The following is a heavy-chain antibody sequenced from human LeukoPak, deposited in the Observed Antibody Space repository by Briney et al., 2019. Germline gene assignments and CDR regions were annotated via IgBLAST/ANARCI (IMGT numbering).Heavy chain of an antibody. CDR2: ISGSGGST. J-gene: IGHJ4*02. D-gene: IGHD6-13*01. CDR3: ARDRRAAGIDY. CDR1: GFTFSSYA. V-gene: IGHV3-23*01. Sequence: PGGSLRLSCAASGFTFSSYAMSWVRQAPGKGLEWVSAISGSGGSTYYADSVKGRFTISRDNAKNSLYLQMNSLRAEDTAVYYCARDRRAAGIDYWGQGTLVTVSS.